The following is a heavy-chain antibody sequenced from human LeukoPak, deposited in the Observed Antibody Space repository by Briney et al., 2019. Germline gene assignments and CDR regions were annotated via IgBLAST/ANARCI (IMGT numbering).Heavy chain of an antibody. Sequence: SETLSLTCAVYGGSFSGYYWSWIRQPPGKGLEWIGSIYHSGSTYYNPSLKSRVTISVDTSKNQFSLKLSSVTAADTAVYYCARARYRLIAAAGFDYWGQGTLVTVSS. V-gene: IGHV4-34*01. CDR2: IYHSGST. CDR3: ARARYRLIAAAGFDY. J-gene: IGHJ4*02. D-gene: IGHD6-13*01. CDR1: GGSFSGYY.